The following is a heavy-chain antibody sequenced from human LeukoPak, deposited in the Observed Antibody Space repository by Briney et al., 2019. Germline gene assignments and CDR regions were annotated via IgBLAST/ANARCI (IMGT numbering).Heavy chain of an antibody. Sequence: PSETLSLTCTVPGGSISSGSYSWSWIRQPAGKGLEWIGRIYTSGSTKYNPSLNSRVTISLDTSKNQFSLKLCSVTAADTAVYYCARGVLLVPAAARNWFDPWGQGTLVTVSS. CDR3: ARGVLLVPAAARNWFDP. D-gene: IGHD2-2*01. CDR2: IYTSGST. CDR1: GGSISSGSYS. V-gene: IGHV4-61*02. J-gene: IGHJ5*02.